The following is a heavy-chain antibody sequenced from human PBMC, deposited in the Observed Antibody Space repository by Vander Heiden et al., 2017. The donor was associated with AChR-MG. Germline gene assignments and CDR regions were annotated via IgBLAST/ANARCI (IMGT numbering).Heavy chain of an antibody. J-gene: IGHJ3*02. CDR2: IYYSGST. D-gene: IGHD1-26*01. Sequence: QLQLQESGPGLVKPSETLSLTCTVSGGSISSSSYYWGWIRQPPGKGLEWIGSIYYSGSTYYNPSLKSRVTISVDTSKNQFSLKLSSVTAADTAVYYCAESGSYPGGAFDIWGQGTMVTVSS. CDR3: AESGSYPGGAFDI. V-gene: IGHV4-39*01. CDR1: GGSISSSSYY.